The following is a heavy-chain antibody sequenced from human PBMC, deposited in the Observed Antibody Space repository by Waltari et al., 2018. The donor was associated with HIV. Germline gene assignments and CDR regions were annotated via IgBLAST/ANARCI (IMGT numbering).Heavy chain of an antibody. CDR1: GFPRTSYA. V-gene: IGHV3-23*01. CDR2: ISGRAGST. Sequence: VQLLESGGGLVQPGESLILSCAASGFPRTSYAMSWVRQTPGKGLEWVSVISGRAGSTYYADSVKGRFTISRDNSMNTLYLQMNSLRAEDTAVYYCAKEEAWFYSDSSGYTWGQGTLVTVSS. CDR3: AKEEAWFYSDSSGYT. J-gene: IGHJ5*02. D-gene: IGHD3-22*01.